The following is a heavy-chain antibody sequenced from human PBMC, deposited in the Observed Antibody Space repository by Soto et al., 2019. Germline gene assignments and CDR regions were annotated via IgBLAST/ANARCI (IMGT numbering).Heavy chain of an antibody. Sequence: EVQLLDSGGGLVQPGGSLRLSCGASGFTFSSYAMSWVRQAPGKGLEWVATISGTGSNTYYADSVKGRFTISRDNSKKMVYLQMNSLRAADTAVYFCAKGVLAVAGDHFDYWGQGTLVTVS. CDR1: GFTFSSYA. J-gene: IGHJ4*02. CDR2: ISGTGSNT. V-gene: IGHV3-23*01. D-gene: IGHD6-19*01. CDR3: AKGVLAVAGDHFDY.